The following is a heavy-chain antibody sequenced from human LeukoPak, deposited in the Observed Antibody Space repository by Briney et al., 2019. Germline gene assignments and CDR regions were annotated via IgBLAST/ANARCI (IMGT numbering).Heavy chain of an antibody. CDR2: IYYSGST. CDR3: ARNYGSGSYYRRWFDP. J-gene: IGHJ5*02. V-gene: IGHV4-59*01. Sequence: SETLSLTCTVSGDSISSYYWSWIRQPPGKGLEWIGYIYYSGSTNYNPSLKSRVTISVDTSKNQFSLKLSSVTAADTAVYYCARNYGSGSYYRRWFDPWGQGTLVTVSS. CDR1: GDSISSYY. D-gene: IGHD3-10*01.